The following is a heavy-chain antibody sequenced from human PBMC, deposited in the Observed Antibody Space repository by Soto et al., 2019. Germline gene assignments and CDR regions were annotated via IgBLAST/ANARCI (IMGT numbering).Heavy chain of an antibody. J-gene: IGHJ5*02. Sequence: SETLSLTCTVSGGSISSYYWSWIRQPPGKGLEWIGYIYYSGSTNYNPSLKSRVTISVDTSKNQFSLKLSSVTAADTAVYYCARVNRDIVVVPAAMPNAVAYNWFAPWGQGTLVTVSS. V-gene: IGHV4-59*01. CDR1: GGSISSYY. D-gene: IGHD2-2*01. CDR3: ARVNRDIVVVPAAMPNAVAYNWFAP. CDR2: IYYSGST.